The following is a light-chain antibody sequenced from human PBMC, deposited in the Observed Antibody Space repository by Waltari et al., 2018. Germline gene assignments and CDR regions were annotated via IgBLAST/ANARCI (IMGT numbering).Light chain of an antibody. CDR3: QQSYSTPLT. Sequence: IQMTQSPSSLSASVGDRVTLTCRASQSIAIYLNWYQQEPGKAPKLLIYAASSLQTGVPSRFSGSGSGTHFTLTISSLQPEDFATYYCQQSYSTPLTVGPGTKVDFQ. CDR1: QSIAIY. V-gene: IGKV1-39*01. CDR2: AAS. J-gene: IGKJ3*01.